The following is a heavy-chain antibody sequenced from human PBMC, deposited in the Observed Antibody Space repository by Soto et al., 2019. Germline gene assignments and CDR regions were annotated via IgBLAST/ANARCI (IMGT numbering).Heavy chain of an antibody. CDR2: MNPGSGDT. V-gene: IGHV1-8*01. J-gene: IGHJ5*02. CDR3: ARMATFGALNWFDP. CDR1: GYSFTNND. Sequence: QVQLVQSGAEVREPGASVKVSCKASGYSFTNNDVSWVRQATGQGLEWMGWMNPGSGDTGYAQKFQGRVTMTRDISIATAYLELSRLRSDDTAIYYWARMATFGALNWFDPWGQGTLVTVSS. D-gene: IGHD3-16*01.